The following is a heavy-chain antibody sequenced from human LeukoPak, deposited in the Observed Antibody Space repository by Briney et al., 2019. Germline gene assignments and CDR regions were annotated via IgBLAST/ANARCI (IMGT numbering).Heavy chain of an antibody. Sequence: GGSLRLFCAASGFSFSSYAMRWFRQAPGKGLEWVSAISGSGGSTYYADSVKGRFTISRDNSKNKLYLQMNSLRAEDTAVYYCAKLMIVDYDAFDIWGQGTIVTVSS. CDR2: ISGSGGST. V-gene: IGHV3-23*01. CDR3: AKLMIVDYDAFDI. J-gene: IGHJ3*02. D-gene: IGHD3-22*01. CDR1: GFSFSSYA.